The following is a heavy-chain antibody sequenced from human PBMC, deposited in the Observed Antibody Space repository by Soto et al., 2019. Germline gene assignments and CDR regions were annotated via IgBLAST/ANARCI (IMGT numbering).Heavy chain of an antibody. Sequence: QLRVQESGPGQVKPSATLSLTCTVSGGSITSHHYYWGWVRQPPGKGLEWIGSIYSGGNTYYNPSLRSRVTIIVDTAENQSSLKLSSVTATDTAMSYCGSGPSTTWIDNWGLGTQVSVSS. J-gene: IGHJ4*02. CDR1: GGSITSHHYY. CDR3: GSGPSTTWIDN. CDR2: IYSGGNT. D-gene: IGHD2-2*01. V-gene: IGHV4-39*01.